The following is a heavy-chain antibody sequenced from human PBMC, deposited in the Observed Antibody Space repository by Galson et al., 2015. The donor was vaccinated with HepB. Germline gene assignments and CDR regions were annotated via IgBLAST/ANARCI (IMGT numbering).Heavy chain of an antibody. CDR3: ARRSYYDSSLDY. D-gene: IGHD3-22*01. V-gene: IGHV1-3*01. CDR2: INAANDNT. CDR1: GYTFSNYA. Sequence: SVKVSCKASGYTFSNYAIYWVRQAPGQSLEWVGWINAANDNTRYLEKLQGRVTLTRDASASTAYMELSSLRSEDTAVYYCARRSYYDSSLDYWGQGTLVTVSS. J-gene: IGHJ4*02.